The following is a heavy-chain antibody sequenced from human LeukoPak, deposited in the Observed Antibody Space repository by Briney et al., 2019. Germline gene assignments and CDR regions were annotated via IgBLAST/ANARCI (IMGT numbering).Heavy chain of an antibody. D-gene: IGHD3-10*01. CDR2: IYYSGST. V-gene: IGHV4-4*02. CDR3: ATLFGGNYFDY. Sequence: SETLSLTCAVSGGSISSSHWWSWVRQPPGKGLEWIGYIYYSGSTNYNPSLKSRVTISVDTSKNQFSLKLSSVTAADTAVYYCATLFGGNYFDYWGQGTLVTVSS. CDR1: GGSISSSHW. J-gene: IGHJ4*02.